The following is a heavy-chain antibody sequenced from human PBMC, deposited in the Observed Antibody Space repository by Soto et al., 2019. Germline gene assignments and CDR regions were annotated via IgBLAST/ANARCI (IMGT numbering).Heavy chain of an antibody. V-gene: IGHV4-4*02. CDR3: ARARGAIFGVVIRNWFDP. CDR1: GGSITSSNW. J-gene: IGHJ5*02. CDR2: IYHNGST. D-gene: IGHD3-3*01. Sequence: SETLSLTXAVSGGSITSSNWWSWVRQSPRKGLEWVGEIYHNGSTNYNQSLKSRITISVDKSKNQFSLELRSVTAADTAVYYCARARGAIFGVVIRNWFDPWGQGTLVTVS.